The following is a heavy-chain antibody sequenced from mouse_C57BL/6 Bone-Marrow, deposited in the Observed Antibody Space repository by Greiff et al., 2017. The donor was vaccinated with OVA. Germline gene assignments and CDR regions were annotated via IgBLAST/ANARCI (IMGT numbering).Heavy chain of an antibody. CDR3: AREDDPPFAY. Sequence: EVQVVESGGDLVKPGGSLKLSCAASGLTFSSYGMSWVRQTPDKRLAWVATIRSGGSYTYYPDSVKGRFTISRDNAKNTLYLQMSSRKSEDTAMYYCAREDDPPFAYWGQGTLVTVSA. CDR2: IRSGGSYT. V-gene: IGHV5-6*01. J-gene: IGHJ3*01. CDR1: GLTFSSYG. D-gene: IGHD2-3*01.